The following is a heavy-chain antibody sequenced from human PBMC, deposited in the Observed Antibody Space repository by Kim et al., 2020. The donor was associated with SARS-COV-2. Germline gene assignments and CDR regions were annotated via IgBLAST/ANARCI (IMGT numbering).Heavy chain of an antibody. Sequence: YSDFGKGRFTISRDDAKNSLYLQMNSLRDGDTAVYFCARDFNWALDFWGQGTLVTVSS. CDR3: ARDFNWALDF. V-gene: IGHV3-48*02. J-gene: IGHJ4*02. D-gene: IGHD1-1*01.